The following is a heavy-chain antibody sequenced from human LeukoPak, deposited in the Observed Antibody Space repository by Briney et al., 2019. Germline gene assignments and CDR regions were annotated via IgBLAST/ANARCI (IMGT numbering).Heavy chain of an antibody. J-gene: IGHJ3*02. Sequence: PGGSLRLSCAASGITFSTHAMTWVRQAPGEGLEWVSAISGSGGSTYYADSVKGRFTISRDNSKNTLYLQMNSLRAEDTAVYYCAKVIAVAGTGRAFDIWGQGTMVTVSS. CDR2: ISGSGGST. V-gene: IGHV3-23*01. CDR1: GITFSTHA. CDR3: AKVIAVAGTGRAFDI. D-gene: IGHD6-19*01.